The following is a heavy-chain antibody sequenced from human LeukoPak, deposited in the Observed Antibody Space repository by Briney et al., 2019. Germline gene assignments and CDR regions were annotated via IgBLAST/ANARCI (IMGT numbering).Heavy chain of an antibody. CDR3: ARGLRFLEWLHERYYYYYMDV. CDR1: GFTVSSKY. CDR2: IYSGGST. J-gene: IGHJ6*03. D-gene: IGHD3-3*01. V-gene: IGHV3-66*02. Sequence: GGSLRLSCAASGFTVSSKYMSWVRQAPGKGLEWGSVIYSGGSTYYADSVKGRFTISRDNSKNTLYLQMNSLRAEDTAVYYCARGLRFLEWLHERYYYYYMDVWGKGTTVTVSS.